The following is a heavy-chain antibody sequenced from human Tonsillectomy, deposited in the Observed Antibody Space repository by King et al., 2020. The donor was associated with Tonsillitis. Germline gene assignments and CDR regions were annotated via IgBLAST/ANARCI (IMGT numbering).Heavy chain of an antibody. V-gene: IGHV4-39*07. CDR2: ICYSGST. J-gene: IGHJ5*02. CDR1: GGSTSSTNYC. D-gene: IGHD3-10*01. CDR3: ARALGAGIWFDP. Sequence: QLQESGPRLVKPSETLSLTCTVSGGSTSSTNYCWGWIRQPPGKGLEWTGSICYSGSTYYNPSLKSRVSISEDTSKNQFSLKLSSVTAADTAVYYCARALGAGIWFDPWGQGTLVTVSS.